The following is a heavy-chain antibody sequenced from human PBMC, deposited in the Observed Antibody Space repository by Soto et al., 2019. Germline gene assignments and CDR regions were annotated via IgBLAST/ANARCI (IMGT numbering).Heavy chain of an antibody. D-gene: IGHD4-17*01. Sequence: QVQLQESGPGPVQPSGTLSLTCAVSDGSIRNHNWWSWVRQPPGKGLEWIGDIYHSGSTNSTPSLKSRVTISVDKSKNQFSLTLNSVTAADTAVYYCARNPTVTTPNYFDYWGQGTLVTVSS. CDR3: ARNPTVTTPNYFDY. J-gene: IGHJ4*02. CDR1: DGSIRNHNW. CDR2: IYHSGST. V-gene: IGHV4-4*02.